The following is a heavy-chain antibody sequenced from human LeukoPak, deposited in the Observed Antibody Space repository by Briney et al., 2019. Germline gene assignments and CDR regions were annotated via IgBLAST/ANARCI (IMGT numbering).Heavy chain of an antibody. Sequence: PGGSLRLSCAASGFTFSSYGMSWVRQAPGKGLEWVSAISGSGGSTYYADSVKGRFTISRDNSKNTLYLQMNSLRAEDTAVYYCAKVFAIPICYFDYWGQGTLVTVSS. CDR3: AKVFAIPICYFDY. V-gene: IGHV3-23*01. D-gene: IGHD2-2*02. J-gene: IGHJ4*02. CDR2: ISGSGGST. CDR1: GFTFSSYG.